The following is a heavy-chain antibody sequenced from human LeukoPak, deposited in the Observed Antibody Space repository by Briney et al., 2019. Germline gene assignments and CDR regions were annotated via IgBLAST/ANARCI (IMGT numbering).Heavy chain of an antibody. CDR1: GYTFTGYY. CDR3: ARVPRRYDFWGVGATKGYYFDY. CDR2: INPNSGGT. J-gene: IGHJ4*02. V-gene: IGHV1-2*02. Sequence: GASVKVSCKASGYTFTGYYMHWVRQAPGQGLEWMGWINPNSGGTNYAQKFQGRVTITTDESTSTAYMELSSLRSEDTAVYYCARVPRRYDFWGVGATKGYYFDYWGQGTLVTVSS. D-gene: IGHD1-26*01.